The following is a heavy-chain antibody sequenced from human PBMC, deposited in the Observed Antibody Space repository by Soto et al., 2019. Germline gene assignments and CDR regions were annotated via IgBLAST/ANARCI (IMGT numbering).Heavy chain of an antibody. Sequence: QVQLQESGPGLVKPSETLSLTCTVSGGSISSYYWSWIRQPPRKGLEWIGYIYYSGSTNYNPSLNSRVTISVETSKNQFALKLSSVTAADTAVYYCARDQGGYNFNDWGQGPLVTVSS. CDR3: ARDQGGYNFND. CDR2: IYYSGST. J-gene: IGHJ4*02. V-gene: IGHV4-59*01. D-gene: IGHD5-12*01. CDR1: GGSISSYY.